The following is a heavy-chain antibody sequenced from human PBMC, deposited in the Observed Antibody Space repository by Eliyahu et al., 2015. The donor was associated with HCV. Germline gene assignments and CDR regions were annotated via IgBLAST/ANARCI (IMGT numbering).Heavy chain of an antibody. J-gene: IGHJ4*02. V-gene: IGHV3-30*03. CDR1: GFTFSNYG. CDR2: ISYDGSNK. CDR3: VVPATSHY. D-gene: IGHD2-15*01. Sequence: GWSLRLSCAASGFTFSNYGMHWVRQAPGKGVEWVAVISYDGSNKYYADSVKGRFTISRDNSKNTLYLQIRACITVRKILIVVVVPATSHYWGQGTLVTVSS.